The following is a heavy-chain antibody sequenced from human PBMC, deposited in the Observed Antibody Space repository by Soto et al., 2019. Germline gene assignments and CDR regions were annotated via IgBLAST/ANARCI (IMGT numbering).Heavy chain of an antibody. D-gene: IGHD3-10*01. J-gene: IGHJ4*02. CDR1: GFTFSSYW. CDR3: ARAVDYYGSGRDRYFDY. Sequence: EVQLVESGGGLVQPGGSLRLSCAASGFTFSSYWMSWVRQAPGKGLEWVANIKQDGSEKYYVDSVKGRFTISRDNAKNSLYLQMNSLRAEDTAVYYCARAVDYYGSGRDRYFDYWGQGTLVTVSS. CDR2: IKQDGSEK. V-gene: IGHV3-7*05.